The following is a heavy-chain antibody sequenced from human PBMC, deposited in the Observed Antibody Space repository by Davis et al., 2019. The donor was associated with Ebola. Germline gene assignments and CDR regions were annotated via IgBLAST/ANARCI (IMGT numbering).Heavy chain of an antibody. D-gene: IGHD2-21*01. J-gene: IGHJ4*02. CDR2: INPSNCDT. CDR1: RYTFTSYY. V-gene: IGHV1-2*06. Sequence: SVPVSCMTSRYTFTSYYMHWVRQPPGQGLEWMGRINPSNCDTNLTQKFQDRVTLTRDPSISTGYMDLRGLTADDTAVYYCRVVVDEYFEYWAQGTLVTVSS. CDR3: RVVVDEYFEY.